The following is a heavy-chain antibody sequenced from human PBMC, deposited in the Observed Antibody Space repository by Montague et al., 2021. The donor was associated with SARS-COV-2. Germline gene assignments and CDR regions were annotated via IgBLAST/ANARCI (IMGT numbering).Heavy chain of an antibody. CDR2: MHFTGKT. V-gene: IGHV4-4*07. CDR1: GDSITNHY. J-gene: IGHJ4*02. D-gene: IGHD3-10*01. CDR3: ARDRFDFGAGRQGTIDF. Sequence: SETLSLTCSASGDSITNHYWSWIRQPAGKGLEWIGRMHFTGKTNFSLFFSSRLTMSADTSKNQFSLKLTSVTAADTAMYFCARDRFDFGAGRQGTIDFWGQGTLVTVSS.